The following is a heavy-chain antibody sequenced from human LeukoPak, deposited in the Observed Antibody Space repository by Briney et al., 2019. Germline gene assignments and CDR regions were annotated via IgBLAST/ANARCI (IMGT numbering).Heavy chain of an antibody. J-gene: IGHJ4*02. CDR3: AKDVNAYCSGDCSDY. CDR1: GFTFSTYS. CDR2: IWYDGSKK. V-gene: IGHV3-30*02. D-gene: IGHD2-21*01. Sequence: GGSLRLSCAASGFTFSTYSMNWVRQAPGKGLEWVAFIWYDGSKKYYADSVKGRFTISRDNSKNMVSLEMNSLRTEDTAVYYCAKDVNAYCSGDCSDYWGQGTLVTVSS.